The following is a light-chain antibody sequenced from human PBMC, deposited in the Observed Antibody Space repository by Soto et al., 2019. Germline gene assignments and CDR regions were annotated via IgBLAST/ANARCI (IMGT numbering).Light chain of an antibody. CDR1: QSVSSSY. CDR3: QQYGSSPEGT. CDR2: GAS. J-gene: IGKJ1*01. Sequence: EIVLTQSPGTPSLSPGERATLSCRASQSVSSSYLAWYQRKPGQAPRLLIYGASSRATGIPDRFSGSGSGTDFTLTISRLEPEDFAVYYCQQYGSSPEGTFGQGTKV. V-gene: IGKV3-20*01.